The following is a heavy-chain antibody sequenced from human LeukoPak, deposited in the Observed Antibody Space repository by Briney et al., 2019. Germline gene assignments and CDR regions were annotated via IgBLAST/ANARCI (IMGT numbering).Heavy chain of an antibody. CDR1: GGSVSSGGYY. Sequence: SETLSLTCTVSGGSVSSGGYYWSWLRQHPGKGLEWIGYIYYSGSTYYNPSLKSRVTISVDTSKNQFSLKLSSVTAADTAVYYCARGYRYYEFWSGYYTEYNWFDPWGQGTLVTVSS. CDR3: ARGYRYYEFWSGYYTEYNWFDP. J-gene: IGHJ5*02. V-gene: IGHV4-31*03. CDR2: IYYSGST. D-gene: IGHD3-3*01.